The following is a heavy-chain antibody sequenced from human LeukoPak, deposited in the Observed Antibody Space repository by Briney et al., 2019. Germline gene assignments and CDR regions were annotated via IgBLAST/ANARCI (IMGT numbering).Heavy chain of an antibody. Sequence: GGSLRLSCAASGFTFSTYGMHWVRQAPGKGLEWVAVISYDGSNKYYADSVKGRFTISRDNSKNTLSLQMNSLRSEDTAVYYCAKGWDTKSTSRSPFNSWGQGTLVTVSS. J-gene: IGHJ4*02. D-gene: IGHD5-18*01. CDR2: ISYDGSNK. V-gene: IGHV3-30*18. CDR3: AKGWDTKSTSRSPFNS. CDR1: GFTFSTYG.